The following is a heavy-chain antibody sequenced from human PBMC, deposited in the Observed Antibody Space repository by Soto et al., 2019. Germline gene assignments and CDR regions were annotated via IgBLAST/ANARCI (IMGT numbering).Heavy chain of an antibody. J-gene: IGHJ6*02. CDR3: AGSLWSRYLYYGMDV. CDR2: INSGGNIT. V-gene: IGHV3-74*01. CDR1: GFALSRYW. Sequence: GASLRLSCTPSGFALSRYWLYWVRQVPGKGLVWVSHINSGGNITPYADSVRGRFTISRDNSKNPLYLDMHSLTSDDTAVYFCAGSLWSRYLYYGMDVRGHRPMVTGSS. D-gene: IGHD3-9*01.